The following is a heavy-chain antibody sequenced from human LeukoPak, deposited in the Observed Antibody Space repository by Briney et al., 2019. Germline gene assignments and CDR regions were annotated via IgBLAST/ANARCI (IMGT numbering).Heavy chain of an antibody. V-gene: IGHV1-69*05. D-gene: IGHD2-8*01. CDR3: ARGVFPRGYAFDY. CDR2: IIPIFGTA. CDR1: GGTFSSYA. Sequence: SVKVSCKACGGTFSSYAISWVRQAPGQGLEWMGGIIPIFGTANYAQKFQGRVTITTDESTSTAYMELSSLRSEDTAVYYCARGVFPRGYAFDYWGQGTLVTVSS. J-gene: IGHJ4*02.